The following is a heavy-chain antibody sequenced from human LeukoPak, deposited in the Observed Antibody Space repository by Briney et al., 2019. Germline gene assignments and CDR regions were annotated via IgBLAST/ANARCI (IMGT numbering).Heavy chain of an antibody. D-gene: IGHD6-25*01. CDR2: IGSSDRTT. J-gene: IGHJ6*03. V-gene: IGHV3-48*03. Sequence: GGSLRLSCAASGFTFSSYEMNWVRQAPGKGLEWLSYIGSSDRTTHYADSVKGRFTISRDNAKSSLYLQMDSLRVEDTAVYYCARDGTPNYSTGWVYMDVWGKGTTVTISS. CDR1: GFTFSSYE. CDR3: ARDGTPNYSTGWVYMDV.